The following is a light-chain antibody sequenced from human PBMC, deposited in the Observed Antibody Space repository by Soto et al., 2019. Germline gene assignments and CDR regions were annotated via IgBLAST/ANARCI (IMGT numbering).Light chain of an antibody. V-gene: IGLV1-36*01. J-gene: IGLJ3*02. CDR2: FDV. CDR3: AAWDDSLNGPV. Sequence: QPVLTQPPSVSDAPRQRVTISCSGSRSNIGNNAVNWYQRLPGKAPKLLVYFDVLLPSGVSDRFSGSKSGTSASLAISGLQSEDEADYYCAAWDDSLNGPVFGGGTKLTVL. CDR1: RSNIGNNA.